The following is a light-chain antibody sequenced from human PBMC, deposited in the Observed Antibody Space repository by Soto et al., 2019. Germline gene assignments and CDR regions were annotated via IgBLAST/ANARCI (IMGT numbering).Light chain of an antibody. V-gene: IGKV1-39*01. Sequence: DIQMTQSPSSLSASVGDRVTITCRASQSISSYLNWYQQKPGKAPKLLIYAASSLQSGVPSRFSASDSGTDFTLTISSLQPEDFATYYCQQSYSTPQTFGQGTKVEIK. J-gene: IGKJ1*01. CDR2: AAS. CDR1: QSISSY. CDR3: QQSYSTPQT.